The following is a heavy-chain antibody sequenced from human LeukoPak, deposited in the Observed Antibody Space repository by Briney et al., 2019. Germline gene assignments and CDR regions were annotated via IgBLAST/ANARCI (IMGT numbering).Heavy chain of an antibody. CDR3: ARGGPIKYCSGGSCYRWFDP. V-gene: IGHV3-33*01. Sequence: GRSLRLSCAASGFTFSSYGMHWVRQAPGKGLERVAVIWYDGSNKYYADSVKGRFTISRDNSKNTLYLQMNSLRAEDTAVYYCARGGPIKYCSGGSCYRWFDPWGQGTLVTVSS. CDR2: IWYDGSNK. D-gene: IGHD2-15*01. J-gene: IGHJ5*02. CDR1: GFTFSSYG.